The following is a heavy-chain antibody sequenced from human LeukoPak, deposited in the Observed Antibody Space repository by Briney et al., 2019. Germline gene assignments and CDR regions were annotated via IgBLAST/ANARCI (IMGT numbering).Heavy chain of an antibody. CDR3: VRHDGRGGATMGAFDS. CDR2: IYYSGST. V-gene: IGHV4-61*01. J-gene: IGHJ5*01. D-gene: IGHD4/OR15-4a*01. CDR1: GGSVSSGSYY. Sequence: SETLSLTCTVSGGSVSSGSYYWSWIRQPPGKGLEWIGYIYYSGSTNYNPSLKSRVTISVDTSKNQFSLKLSSVTAADTAVYYCVRHDGRGGATMGAFDSWGQGSLVTVSS.